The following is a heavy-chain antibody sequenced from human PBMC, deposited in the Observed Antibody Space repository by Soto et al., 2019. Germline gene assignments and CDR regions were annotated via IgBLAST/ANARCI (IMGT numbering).Heavy chain of an antibody. V-gene: IGHV3-23*01. J-gene: IGHJ4*02. CDR2: ISGSGGST. CDR3: AKDNRGLLWFGELSWTFDY. Sequence: EVQLLESGGGLVQPGGSLRLSCAASGFTFSSYAMSWVRQAPGKGLEWVSAISGSGGSTYYADSVKGRFTISRDNSKNTLYLQMNGLRAEDTAVYYCAKDNRGLLWFGELSWTFDYWGQGTLVTVSS. CDR1: GFTFSSYA. D-gene: IGHD3-10*01.